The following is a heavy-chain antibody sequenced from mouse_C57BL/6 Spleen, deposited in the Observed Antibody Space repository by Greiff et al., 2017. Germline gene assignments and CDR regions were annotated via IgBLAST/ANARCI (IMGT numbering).Heavy chain of an antibody. D-gene: IGHD2-3*01. V-gene: IGHV1-54*01. CDR3: ARDEDGYYAMDY. CDR1: GYAFTNYL. J-gene: IGHJ4*01. CDR2: INPGSGGT. Sequence: QVQLQQSGAELVRPGTSVKVSCKASGYAFTNYLIEWVKQRPGQGLEWIGVINPGSGGTNYNEKFKGKATLTADKSSSTAYMQLSSLTSEDSAVYFCARDEDGYYAMDYWGQGTSVTVSS.